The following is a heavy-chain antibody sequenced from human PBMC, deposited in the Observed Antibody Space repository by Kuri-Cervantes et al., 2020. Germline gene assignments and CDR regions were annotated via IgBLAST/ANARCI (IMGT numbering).Heavy chain of an antibody. CDR2: ISYDGNNK. V-gene: IGHV3-30*03. CDR3: ARESPKSGYEQDY. Sequence: GGSLRLSCAASGFTFSRYGMHWVRQAPGKGLDWVAVISYDGNNKYYADSVRGRFTISRDNSKNTLSLQMNSLRVEDTAVYFCARESPKSGYEQDYWGQGTLVTVSS. D-gene: IGHD5-12*01. J-gene: IGHJ4*02. CDR1: GFTFSRYG.